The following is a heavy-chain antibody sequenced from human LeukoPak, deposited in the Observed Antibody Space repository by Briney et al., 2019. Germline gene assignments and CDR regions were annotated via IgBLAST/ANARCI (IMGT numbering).Heavy chain of an antibody. CDR3: ARDRWTGAGDGFDI. CDR1: GYTLTELS. D-gene: IGHD3/OR15-3a*01. J-gene: IGHJ3*02. CDR2: FDPEDGET. Sequence: GASVKVSCKVSGYTLTELSMHRVRQAPGKGLEWMGGFDPEDGETIYAQKFQGRVTMTEDTSTDTAYMELSSLRPEDTAVCYCARDRWTGAGDGFDIWGQGTMVTVSS. V-gene: IGHV1-24*01.